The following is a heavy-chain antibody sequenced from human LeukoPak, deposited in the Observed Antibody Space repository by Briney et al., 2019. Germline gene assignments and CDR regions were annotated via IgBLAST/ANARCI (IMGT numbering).Heavy chain of an antibody. V-gene: IGHV1-8*01. CDR2: MNPNSGNT. J-gene: IGHJ6*03. CDR3: ARGYLYYYYMDV. CDR1: GYTFTSYD. Sequence: GASVKVSCKASGYTFTSYDINWVRLATGQGLEWMGWMNPNSGNTGYAQKFQGRVTMTRNTSISTAYMELSSLTSEDTAVYYCARGYLYYYYMDVWGKGTTVTISS.